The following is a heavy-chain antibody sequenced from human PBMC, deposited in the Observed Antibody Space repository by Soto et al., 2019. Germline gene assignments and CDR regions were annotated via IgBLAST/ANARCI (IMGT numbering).Heavy chain of an antibody. J-gene: IGHJ4*02. Sequence: SETLSLTCTVSGGSISSSSYYWGWIRQPPGKGLEWIGSIYYSGSTYYNPSLKSRVTISVDTSNNQFSLKLSSVTAADTAVYYCARHLHFYDSSGYYYGRSEYYFDYWGQGTLVTVSS. CDR3: ARHLHFYDSSGYYYGRSEYYFDY. V-gene: IGHV4-39*01. CDR1: GGSISSSSYY. D-gene: IGHD3-22*01. CDR2: IYYSGST.